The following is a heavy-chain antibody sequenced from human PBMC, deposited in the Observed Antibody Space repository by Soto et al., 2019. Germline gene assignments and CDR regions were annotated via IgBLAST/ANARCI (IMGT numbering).Heavy chain of an antibody. CDR2: IGTAGDT. CDR3: ARLGATDDAFDI. CDR1: GFTFSSYD. D-gene: IGHD1-26*01. Sequence: GGSLRLSCAASGFTFSSYDMHWVRQATGKGLEWVSAIGTAGDTYYPGSVKGRFTISRENAKNSLYLQMNSLRAGDTAVYHCARLGATDDAFDIWGQGTMVTVSS. V-gene: IGHV3-13*01. J-gene: IGHJ3*02.